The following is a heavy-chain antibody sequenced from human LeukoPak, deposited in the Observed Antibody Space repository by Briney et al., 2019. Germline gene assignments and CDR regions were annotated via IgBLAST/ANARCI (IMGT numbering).Heavy chain of an antibody. V-gene: IGHV4-59*01. Sequence: SETLFLTCTVPGGSISRYYWSWIWQPPGKGMEWIGYVYYSGNNNYSPSLKSRVTISVDTSKNQFSLRLSSVTAADTAVYYCARGPRGYCSGGSCYHYWGQGTLVTVSS. CDR1: GGSISRYY. J-gene: IGHJ4*02. CDR2: VYYSGNN. D-gene: IGHD2-15*01. CDR3: ARGPRGYCSGGSCYHY.